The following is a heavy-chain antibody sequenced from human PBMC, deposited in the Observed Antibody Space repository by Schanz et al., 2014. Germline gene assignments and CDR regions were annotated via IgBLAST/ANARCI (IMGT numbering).Heavy chain of an antibody. Sequence: QVQLVQSGAEVKKPGSSVKVSCTASGGTFSSYAFSWVRQAPGQGLEWMGKIIPILGMENYAQKFQGRVPITADISTSTAYMDLSSLRSDDTAVYYCARDIQYHYDTSGPVGAFDIWGQGTVVTVSS. CDR2: IIPILGME. D-gene: IGHD3-22*01. J-gene: IGHJ3*02. CDR3: ARDIQYHYDTSGPVGAFDI. CDR1: GGTFSSYA. V-gene: IGHV1-69*04.